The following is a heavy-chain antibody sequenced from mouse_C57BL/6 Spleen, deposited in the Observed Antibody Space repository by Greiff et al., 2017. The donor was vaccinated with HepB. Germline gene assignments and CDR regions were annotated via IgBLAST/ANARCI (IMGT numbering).Heavy chain of an antibody. Sequence: VQLQESGPELVKPGASVKISCKASGYAFSSSWMNWVKQRPGKGLEWIGRIYPGDGDTNYNGKFKGKATLTADKSSSTAYMQLSSLTSEDSAVYFCARETRAMDYWGQGTSVTVSS. V-gene: IGHV1-82*01. CDR2: IYPGDGDT. J-gene: IGHJ4*01. CDR3: ARETRAMDY. CDR1: GYAFSSSW.